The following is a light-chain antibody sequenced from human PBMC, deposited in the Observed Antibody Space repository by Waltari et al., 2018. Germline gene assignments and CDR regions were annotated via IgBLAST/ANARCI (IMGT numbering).Light chain of an antibody. CDR3: CSYGGSSNYYV. J-gene: IGLJ1*01. Sequence: QSALAQPASVSGSPGQSIAISCTGTISDVGSYNLVSWYQQHPGKAPKLMIYEGSRRPSGVSIRFSGSPFGNTASLPISGLQAEDEADYYCCSYGGSSNYYVFGTGTTVSVL. V-gene: IGLV2-23*01. CDR1: ISDVGSYNL. CDR2: EGS.